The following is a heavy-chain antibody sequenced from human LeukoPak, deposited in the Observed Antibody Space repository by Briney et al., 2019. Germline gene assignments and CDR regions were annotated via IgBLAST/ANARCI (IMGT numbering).Heavy chain of an antibody. CDR2: ISSSGSTI. CDR3: ARDPGIAARPYYFDY. Sequence: AGGSLRLSCAASGFTFSDYYMSWLRQAPGKGLEWVSYISSSGSTIYYADSVKGRFTISRDNAKNSLYLQMNSLRAEDTAVYYCARDPGIAARPYYFDYWGQGTLVTVSS. V-gene: IGHV3-11*01. J-gene: IGHJ4*02. D-gene: IGHD6-6*01. CDR1: GFTFSDYY.